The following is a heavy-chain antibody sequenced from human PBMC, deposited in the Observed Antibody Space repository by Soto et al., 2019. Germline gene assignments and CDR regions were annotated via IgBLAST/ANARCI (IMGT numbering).Heavy chain of an antibody. J-gene: IGHJ4*02. CDR1: GYTFTGYY. CDR3: ARERKWLPYFDY. Sequence: ASVKVSCKASGYTFTGYYMHWVLQAPGQGLEWMGWINPNSGGTNYAQKFQGRVTMTRDTSISTAYMELSRLRSDDTAVYYCARERKWLPYFDYWGQGTLVTVSS. V-gene: IGHV1-2*02. CDR2: INPNSGGT. D-gene: IGHD3-22*01.